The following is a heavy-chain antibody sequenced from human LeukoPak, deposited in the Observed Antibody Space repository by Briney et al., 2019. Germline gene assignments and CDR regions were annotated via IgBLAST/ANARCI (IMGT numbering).Heavy chain of an antibody. D-gene: IGHD3-10*01. Sequence: GGSLRLSCAASGFTFSSYSMNWVRQAPGKGLEWVSSISSSSSYIYYADSVKGRFTISRDNAKNSLYLQMNSLRAEDTAVYYCARGDRSAWFGELSDYWGQGTLVAVSS. V-gene: IGHV3-21*01. CDR3: ARGDRSAWFGELSDY. CDR2: ISSSSSYI. CDR1: GFTFSSYS. J-gene: IGHJ4*02.